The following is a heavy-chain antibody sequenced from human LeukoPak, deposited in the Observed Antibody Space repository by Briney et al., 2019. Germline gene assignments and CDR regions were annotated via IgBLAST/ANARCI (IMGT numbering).Heavy chain of an antibody. CDR2: ISSSSSYI. Sequence: GGSLRLSCAASGFTFSSYSMNWVRQAPGKGLEWVSSISSSSSYIYYADSVKGRFTISRENAKNSLYLQMNSLRAGDTAVYYCARGFGYDFWSGYYTGDYWYFDLWGRGTLVTVSS. CDR1: GFTFSSYS. V-gene: IGHV3-21*01. D-gene: IGHD3-3*01. J-gene: IGHJ2*01. CDR3: ARGFGYDFWSGYYTGDYWYFDL.